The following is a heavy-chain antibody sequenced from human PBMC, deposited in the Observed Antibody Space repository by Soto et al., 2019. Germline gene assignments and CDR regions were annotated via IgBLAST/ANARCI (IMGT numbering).Heavy chain of an antibody. CDR1: GFTFSSYW. CDR3: ARRGIYSSSWYRAFDI. V-gene: IGHV3-7*03. D-gene: IGHD6-13*01. J-gene: IGHJ3*02. CDR2: IKQDGSEK. Sequence: GGSLRLSCAASGFTFSSYWMSWVRQAQGKGLEWEANIKQDGSEKYYVDSVKGRFTISRDNAKNSLYLQMNSLRAEDTAVYYCARRGIYSSSWYRAFDIWGQGTMVTVSS.